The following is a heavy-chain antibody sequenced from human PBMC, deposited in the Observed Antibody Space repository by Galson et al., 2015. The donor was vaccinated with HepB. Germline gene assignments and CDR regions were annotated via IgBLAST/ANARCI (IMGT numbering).Heavy chain of an antibody. J-gene: IGHJ4*02. V-gene: IGHV1-69*13. Sequence: SVKVSCKASGDTFNNYAISWVRQAPGQGLEWMGGITPNSGAANYAQKFQGRVTITADESTSTAYMELTSLRSDDTAVYYCARVTIYGDPGGCPWGQGTLVTVSS. CDR3: ARVTIYGDPGGCP. CDR1: GDTFNNYA. D-gene: IGHD4-17*01. CDR2: ITPNSGAA.